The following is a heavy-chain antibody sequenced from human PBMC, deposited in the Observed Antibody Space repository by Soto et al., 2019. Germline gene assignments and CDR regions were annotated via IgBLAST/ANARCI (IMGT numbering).Heavy chain of an antibody. CDR2: IYHSGTT. J-gene: IGHJ4*02. CDR3: ARVTTEFDY. CDR1: GDSISSDVYY. D-gene: IGHD3-22*01. Sequence: PSETLSLTCAVSGDSISSDVYYWSWIRQHPGKGLEWIGHIYHSGTTYYNPALKSRVSISIDTSKNQFSLNVTSVTSADTAVYYCARVTTEFDYWGLGTLVTVSS. V-gene: IGHV4-31*11.